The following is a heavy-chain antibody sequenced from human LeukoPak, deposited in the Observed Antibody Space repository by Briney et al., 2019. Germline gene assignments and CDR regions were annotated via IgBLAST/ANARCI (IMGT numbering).Heavy chain of an antibody. V-gene: IGHV5-51*01. Sequence: GASLKFSSKGAAYSFTSYWIGWVRQMPAKGLEWMGIIYPGDSDIRYSPSFQGQVTISADKSISTAYLQWSSLKASDTAMYYCARYTGSYSFDYWGQGTLVTVSS. J-gene: IGHJ4*02. CDR2: IYPGDSDI. D-gene: IGHD1-26*01. CDR3: ARYTGSYSFDY. CDR1: AYSFTSYW.